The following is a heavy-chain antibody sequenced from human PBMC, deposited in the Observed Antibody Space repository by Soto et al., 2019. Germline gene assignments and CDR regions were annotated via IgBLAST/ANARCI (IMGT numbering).Heavy chain of an antibody. Sequence: GGSLRLSCAASGFTFSSYAMSWVRQAPGKGLEWVSAISGSGGSKYYADSVKGQFTISRDISKNTLYLQMNSLRAEDTAVYYCAKSGEMATHDQYFDYWGQGTLVTVSS. D-gene: IGHD2-15*01. CDR3: AKSGEMATHDQYFDY. V-gene: IGHV3-23*01. CDR1: GFTFSSYA. J-gene: IGHJ4*02. CDR2: ISGSGGSK.